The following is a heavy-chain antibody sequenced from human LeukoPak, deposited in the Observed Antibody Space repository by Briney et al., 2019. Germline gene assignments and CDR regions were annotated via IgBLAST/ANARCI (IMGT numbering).Heavy chain of an antibody. J-gene: IGHJ4*02. CDR1: GFSFSSYI. D-gene: IGHD6-13*01. Sequence: GGSLRLSCVGSGFSFSSYIVSWVRQAPGKGLEWVSAISGSGGSTYYADSVKGRFTISRDNSKNTLYLQMNSLRAEDTAVYYCAKGSSWPYYFDYWGQGTLVTVSS. V-gene: IGHV3-23*01. CDR3: AKGSSWPYYFDY. CDR2: ISGSGGST.